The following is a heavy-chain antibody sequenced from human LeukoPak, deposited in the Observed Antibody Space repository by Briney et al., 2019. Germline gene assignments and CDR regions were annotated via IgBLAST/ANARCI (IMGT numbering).Heavy chain of an antibody. J-gene: IGHJ5*02. CDR3: ARSLYCGGDCSSLFDP. D-gene: IGHD2-21*02. Sequence: SVKVSCKASGGTFSSYAISWLRQAPGQGLEWMGGIIPIFGTANYAQKFQGRVTITTDESTSTAYMELSSLRSEDTAVYYCARSLYCGGDCSSLFDPWGQGTLVTVSS. CDR1: GGTFSSYA. V-gene: IGHV1-69*05. CDR2: IIPIFGTA.